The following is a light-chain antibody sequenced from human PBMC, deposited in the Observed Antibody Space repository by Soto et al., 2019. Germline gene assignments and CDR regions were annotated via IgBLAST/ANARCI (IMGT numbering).Light chain of an antibody. Sequence: KKSPAHQTKYKGERATLSCRASQTVSDHFGWYQQKPGQPPRLLIYGAPTRATGIPARFSGSGSGTEFSLAFYFFLSQAGAGMRTALT. V-gene: IGKV3D-15*01. CDR3: ALT. J-gene: IGKJ4*02. CDR2: GAP. CDR1: QTVSDH.